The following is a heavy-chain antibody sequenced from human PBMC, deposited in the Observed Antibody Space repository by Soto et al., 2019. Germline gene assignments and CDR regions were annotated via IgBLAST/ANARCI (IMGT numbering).Heavy chain of an antibody. CDR1: GGTFSSYA. D-gene: IGHD3-9*01. J-gene: IGHJ3*02. Sequence: GASVKVSCKASGGTFSSYAISWVRQAPGQGLEWMGGIIPIFGTANYAQKFQGGVTITADESTSTAYMGLSSLRSEDTAVYYCARDQMVLRYFDWLHDAFDIWGQGTMVTVSS. CDR2: IIPIFGTA. V-gene: IGHV1-69*13. CDR3: ARDQMVLRYFDWLHDAFDI.